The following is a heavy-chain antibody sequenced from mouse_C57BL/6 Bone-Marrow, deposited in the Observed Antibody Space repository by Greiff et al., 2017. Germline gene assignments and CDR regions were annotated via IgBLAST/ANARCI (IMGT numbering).Heavy chain of an antibody. CDR2: IRSKSSNNAT. D-gene: IGHD6-1*01. V-gene: IGHV10-3*01. CDR3: VSHKGFAY. CDR1: GFTFNTYA. Sequence: EVQRVESGGGLVQPKGSLKLSCAASGFTFNTYAMHWVRQAPGKGLEWVARIRSKSSNNATYYDDSVKDRFTISRDESQSMLYLQMNNLKTEDTAMYYCVSHKGFAYWGQGTLVTVSA. J-gene: IGHJ3*01.